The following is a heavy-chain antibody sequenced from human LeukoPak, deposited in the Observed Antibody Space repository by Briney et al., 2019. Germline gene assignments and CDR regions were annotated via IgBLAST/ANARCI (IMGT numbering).Heavy chain of an antibody. Sequence: PGGSLRLSCAASGFIFSNYAMSWVRQAPGKGLEWVSAVGGSGKTYYADSVKGRFTISRDNSKNTVYLQMNNLRAEDTAVYYCAKEEWDSSLGYFEYWGQGTLVTVSS. D-gene: IGHD1-26*01. CDR1: GFIFSNYA. CDR3: AKEEWDSSLGYFEY. CDR2: VGGSGKT. V-gene: IGHV3-23*01. J-gene: IGHJ4*02.